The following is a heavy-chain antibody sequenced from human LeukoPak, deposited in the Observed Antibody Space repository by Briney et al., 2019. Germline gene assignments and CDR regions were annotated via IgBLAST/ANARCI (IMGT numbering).Heavy chain of an antibody. D-gene: IGHD6-13*01. J-gene: IGHJ4*02. Sequence: SETLSLTCAVSGYSISSGYYGGWIRQPPGKGLEWIGSIYYSGTTCYNPSLKSRVTISVDTSKNQFSLKLSSVTAADTAVYYCARRRSTSWYDYWGQGTLVTVSS. V-gene: IGHV4-38-2*01. CDR2: IYYSGTT. CDR1: GYSISSGYY. CDR3: ARRRSTSWYDY.